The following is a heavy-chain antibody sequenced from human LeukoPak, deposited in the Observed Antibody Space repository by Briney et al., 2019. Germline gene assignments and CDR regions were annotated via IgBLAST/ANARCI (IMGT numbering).Heavy chain of an antibody. CDR1: GYTFPNYG. V-gene: IGHV1-18*01. Sequence: GASVKVSCKASGYTFPNYGFTWVRQAPGQGLEWMGWISVYNGDTNYAQKLQGRVTMTTDTSTTTVYMELRSLRSDDTAVYYCARDQRVGATVYWGQGTLVTVSS. CDR3: ARDQRVGATVY. J-gene: IGHJ4*02. CDR2: ISVYNGDT. D-gene: IGHD1-26*01.